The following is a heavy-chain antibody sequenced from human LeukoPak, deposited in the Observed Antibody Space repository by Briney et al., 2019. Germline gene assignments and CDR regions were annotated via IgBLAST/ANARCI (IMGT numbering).Heavy chain of an antibody. J-gene: IGHJ6*03. CDR1: GGTFISYA. Sequence: ASVKVSCKASGGTFISYAISWVRQAPGQGLEWMGGIIPIFGTANYAQKFQGRVTITGDESTSTAYMELSSLRSEDPAVYYCAGRTTVTHYYYYYMDVWGKGTTVTVSS. V-gene: IGHV1-69*13. D-gene: IGHD4-17*01. CDR3: AGRTTVTHYYYYYMDV. CDR2: IIPIFGTA.